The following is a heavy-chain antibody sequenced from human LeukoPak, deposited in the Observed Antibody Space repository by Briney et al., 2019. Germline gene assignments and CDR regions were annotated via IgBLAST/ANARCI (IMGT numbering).Heavy chain of an antibody. CDR1: GFTFSSYS. CDR2: ISSSSTI. V-gene: IGHV3-48*01. CDR3: ARGYYYMDV. J-gene: IGHJ6*03. Sequence: PGGSLRLSCAASGFTFSSYSMNWVRQAPGKGLEWVSYISSSSTIYYADSVKGRFTTSRDNAKNSLYLQMNSLRAEDTAVYYCARGYYYMDVWGKGTTVTVSS.